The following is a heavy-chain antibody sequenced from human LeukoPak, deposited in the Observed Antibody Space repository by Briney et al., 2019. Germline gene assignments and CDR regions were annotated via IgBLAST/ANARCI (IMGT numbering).Heavy chain of an antibody. CDR2: ISSSGSTI. J-gene: IGHJ4*02. CDR3: ATFPTLVRGAIIECYFDY. D-gene: IGHD3-10*01. V-gene: IGHV3-48*03. CDR1: GFTFSSYE. Sequence: GGTLRLSCAASGFTFSSYEMNWVRQAPGKGLEWVSYISSSGSTIYYADSVKGRFTISRDNAKNSLYLQMNSLRAEDTAVYYCATFPTLVRGAIIECYFDYWGQGTLVTVSS.